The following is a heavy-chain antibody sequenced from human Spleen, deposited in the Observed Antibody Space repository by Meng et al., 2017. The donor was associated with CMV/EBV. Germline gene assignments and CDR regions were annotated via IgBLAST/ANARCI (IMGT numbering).Heavy chain of an antibody. Sequence: GESLKISCTASGFTFSNYGMHWVRQAPGKGLEWVAFIRYDGRNKNYADSVKGRFTISRDNSKNTLFLQMNSLRTEDTAVYYCARGDVDYSTPPRGMDVWGQGTTVTVSS. CDR3: ARGDVDYSTPPRGMDV. CDR2: IRYDGRNK. D-gene: IGHD2-15*01. V-gene: IGHV3-30*02. J-gene: IGHJ6*02. CDR1: GFTFSNYG.